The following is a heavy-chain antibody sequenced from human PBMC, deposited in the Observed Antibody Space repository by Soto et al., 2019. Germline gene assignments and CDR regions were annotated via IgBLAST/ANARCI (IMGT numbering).Heavy chain of an antibody. CDR3: AGHILTGNYS. CDR2: IDPSDSYT. Sequence: PGESLKISCKDSGNSFTTSWINWVRQMPGKGLEWMGRIDPSDSYTKYSQSFEGHVTISADKSISTAYLQWSSLRASDTAMYYCAGHILTGNYSWDRGTWVPVSS. V-gene: IGHV5-10-1*01. J-gene: IGHJ5*02. D-gene: IGHD3-9*01. CDR1: GNSFTTSW.